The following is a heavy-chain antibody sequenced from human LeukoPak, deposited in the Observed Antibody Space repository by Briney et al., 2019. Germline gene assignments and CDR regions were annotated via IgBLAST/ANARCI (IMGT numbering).Heavy chain of an antibody. Sequence: SGGSLRLSCAASGFTFSSYSMNWVRQAPGKGLEWVSSISSSSSYIYYADSVKGRFTISRDNAKNSLYLQMNSLRAEDTAVYYCARDRIVGANSWFDPWGQGTLVTVSS. J-gene: IGHJ5*02. CDR1: GFTFSSYS. CDR3: ARDRIVGANSWFDP. D-gene: IGHD1-26*01. CDR2: ISSSSSYI. V-gene: IGHV3-21*01.